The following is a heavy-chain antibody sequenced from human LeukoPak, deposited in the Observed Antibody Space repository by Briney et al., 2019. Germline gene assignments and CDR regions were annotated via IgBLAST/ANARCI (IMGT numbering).Heavy chain of an antibody. CDR2: ISAYNGNT. J-gene: IGHJ6*03. CDR3: ARVGNGSSYYYYYYMDV. Sequence: GASVKVSCKASGYTFTSYGISWVRQAPGQGLEWVGWISAYNGNTNYAQKLQGRVTMTTDTSTSTAYMELRSLRSDDTAVYYCARVGNGSSYYYYYYMDVWGKGTTVTVSS. D-gene: IGHD1-26*01. V-gene: IGHV1-18*01. CDR1: GYTFTSYG.